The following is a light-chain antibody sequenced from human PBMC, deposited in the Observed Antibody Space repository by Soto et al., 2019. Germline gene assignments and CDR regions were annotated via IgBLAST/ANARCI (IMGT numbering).Light chain of an antibody. CDR3: ETWDSNTRV. V-gene: IGLV4-60*02. Sequence: QPVLTQSSSASASLGSSVKLNCTLSSGHSSYIIAWHQQQPGKAPRYLMKLEGSGSYNKGSGVPDRFSGSSSGADRYLTISNLQFEDEANYYCETWDSNTRVFGGGTKVTVL. CDR2: LEGSGSY. CDR1: SGHSSYI. J-gene: IGLJ2*01.